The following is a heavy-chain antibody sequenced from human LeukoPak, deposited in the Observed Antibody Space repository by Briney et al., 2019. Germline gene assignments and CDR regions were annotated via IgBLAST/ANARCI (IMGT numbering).Heavy chain of an antibody. J-gene: IGHJ4*02. D-gene: IGHD1-26*01. Sequence: SETLSLTCTVSGGSISSYYWSWIRQPPGKGLEWIGYIYYSGSTNYNPSLKSRVAISVDRSKNQFSLTLSSVTAADTAIYYCARDSPKRYSGSYFDYWGQGTLVTVSS. V-gene: IGHV4-59*12. CDR3: ARDSPKRYSGSYFDY. CDR1: GGSISSYY. CDR2: IYYSGST.